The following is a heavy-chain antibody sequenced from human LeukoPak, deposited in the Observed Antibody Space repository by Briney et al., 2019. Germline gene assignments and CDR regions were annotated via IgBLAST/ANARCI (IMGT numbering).Heavy chain of an antibody. CDR3: ARGSLGDAFDI. V-gene: IGHV4-38-2*02. Sequence: PSETLSLTCTVSGYSISSGYYWGWIRQPPGKGLEWIGSIYHSGSTYYNPSLKSRVTISVDTSKNQFSLKLSSVTAADTAVYYCARGSLGDAFDIWSQGTMVTVSS. CDR1: GYSISSGYY. CDR2: IYHSGST. J-gene: IGHJ3*02.